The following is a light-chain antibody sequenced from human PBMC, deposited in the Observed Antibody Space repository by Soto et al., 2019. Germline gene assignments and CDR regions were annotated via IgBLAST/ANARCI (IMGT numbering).Light chain of an antibody. CDR1: QSVSGSS. CDR2: GAS. CDR3: QQYGSSPT. Sequence: EVVLTQSPGTLSLSPGERATLSCRASQSVSGSSLAWYQQQPGQAPSLLIYGASSRATGIPDRFSGSGSGTDFTLTISRLEPEDFALYYCQQYGSSPTFGPGTKVEIK. V-gene: IGKV3-20*01. J-gene: IGKJ1*01.